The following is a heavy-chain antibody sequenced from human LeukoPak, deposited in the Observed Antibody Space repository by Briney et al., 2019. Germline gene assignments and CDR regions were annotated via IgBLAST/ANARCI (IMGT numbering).Heavy chain of an antibody. Sequence: GGSLRLSCAASGFTFDDYAMHWVRQAPGKGLEWVSGISWNSGSIGYADSVKGRFTISRDNAKNSLYLQMNSLRAEDMALYYCAKGGDCSSTSCPFDYWGQGTLVTVSS. V-gene: IGHV3-9*03. CDR2: ISWNSGSI. D-gene: IGHD2-2*01. J-gene: IGHJ4*02. CDR1: GFTFDDYA. CDR3: AKGGDCSSTSCPFDY.